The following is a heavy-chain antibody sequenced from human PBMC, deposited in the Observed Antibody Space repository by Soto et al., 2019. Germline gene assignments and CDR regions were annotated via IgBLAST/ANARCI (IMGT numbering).Heavy chain of an antibody. CDR1: GGSFSGYY. CDR2: INHSGST. J-gene: IGHJ4*02. CDR3: ARDSVAGSGSSSH. D-gene: IGHD3-10*01. V-gene: IGHV4-34*01. Sequence: SETLSLTCAVYGGSFSGYYWSWIRQPPGKGLEWIGEINHSGSTNYNPSLKSRVTISVDTSKNQFSLKLSSVTAADTAVYYCARDSVAGSGSSSHWGQGTLVTVSS.